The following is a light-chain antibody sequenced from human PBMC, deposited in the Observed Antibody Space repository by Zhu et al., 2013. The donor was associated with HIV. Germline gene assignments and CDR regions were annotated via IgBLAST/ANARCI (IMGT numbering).Light chain of an antibody. CDR3: CSYGSSWV. Sequence: SVAPGKTASITCGGNNIGSKSVHWYQQKPGQAPLLVVYGDSDRPSGIPERFSGSKSGNTASLTISGLQAEDEADYYCCSYGSSWVFGGGTKLTVL. V-gene: IGLV3-21*03. CDR2: GDS. J-gene: IGLJ3*02. CDR1: NIGSKS.